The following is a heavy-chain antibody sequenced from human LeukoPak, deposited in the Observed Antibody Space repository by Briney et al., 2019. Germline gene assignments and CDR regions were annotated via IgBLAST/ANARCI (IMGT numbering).Heavy chain of an antibody. V-gene: IGHV1-18*01. CDR1: GYTFTSYG. Sequence: GASVNDSCKASGYTFTSYGIRWVRQPPGQGLDWMGWISAYKGNTNYPQKLRGRVTMTTDTSTSTAYMEMRSLRSDDTAVYYCARDGTYYYGSGSYSIWWDKWFDPWGQGTLVTVSS. D-gene: IGHD3-10*01. J-gene: IGHJ5*02. CDR2: ISAYKGNT. CDR3: ARDGTYYYGSGSYSIWWDKWFDP.